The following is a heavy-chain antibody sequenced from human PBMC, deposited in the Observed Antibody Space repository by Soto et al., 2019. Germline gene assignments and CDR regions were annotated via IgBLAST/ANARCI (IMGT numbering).Heavy chain of an antibody. CDR3: ARLTRVVVADYDAFDI. CDR2: ISNTGST. D-gene: IGHD2-15*01. V-gene: IGHV4-59*08. CDR1: GDSISSSY. J-gene: IGHJ3*02. Sequence: QVQLQESGPGLEKSSETLSLTCTVSGDSISSSYWSWIRQPPGKGLEWIGYISNTGSTKYSPSLRGRVTISVDTSKNQFSLNLNSVTAADTAVYYCARLTRVVVADYDAFDIWGQGTIVTVSS.